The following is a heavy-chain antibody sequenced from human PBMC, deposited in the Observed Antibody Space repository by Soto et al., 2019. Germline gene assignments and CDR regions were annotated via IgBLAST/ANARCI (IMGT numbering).Heavy chain of an antibody. V-gene: IGHV3-23*01. J-gene: IGHJ4*02. CDR3: AKDSYDISGYYYYYFDY. CDR2: ITGSGGST. D-gene: IGHD3-22*01. Sequence: EVQLLESGGGLVQPGGSLTLSCTASGIIFSTFAMSWVRQAPGKGLEWVSGITGSGGSTNYADSVKGRFTISRDNSKNTLYLQMNSLRAEDTAVYYCAKDSYDISGYYYYYFDYWGQGTLVTVSS. CDR1: GIIFSTFA.